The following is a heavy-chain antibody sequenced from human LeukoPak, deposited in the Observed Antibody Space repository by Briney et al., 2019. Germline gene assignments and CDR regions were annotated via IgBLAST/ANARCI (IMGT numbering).Heavy chain of an antibody. D-gene: IGHD2-15*01. CDR2: INHSGST. J-gene: IGHJ4*02. Sequence: PSETLSLTCAVYGGSFSGYYWRWIPQPPGKGLEWIGEINHSGSTNYNPSLKSRVTISVDTSKNQFSLKLSAVTAADTAVYDCARGVVVADYWGQGTLVTVSS. V-gene: IGHV4-34*01. CDR1: GGSFSGYY. CDR3: ARGVVVADY.